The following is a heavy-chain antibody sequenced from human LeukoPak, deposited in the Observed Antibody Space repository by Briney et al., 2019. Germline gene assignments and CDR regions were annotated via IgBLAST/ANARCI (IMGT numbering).Heavy chain of an antibody. CDR2: IYHSGST. CDR1: GGSISSGGYY. V-gene: IGHV4-30-2*01. J-gene: IGHJ4*02. Sequence: SETLSLTCTVSGGSISSGGYYWSWIRQPPGKGLEWIGYIYHSGSTNYNPSLKSRVTISVDKSKNQFSLKLSSVTAADTAVCYCARGDYGGNLFDYWGQGTLVTVSS. CDR3: ARGDYGGNLFDY. D-gene: IGHD4-23*01.